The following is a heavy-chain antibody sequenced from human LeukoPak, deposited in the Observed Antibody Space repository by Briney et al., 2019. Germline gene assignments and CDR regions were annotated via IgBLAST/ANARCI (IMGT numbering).Heavy chain of an antibody. V-gene: IGHV3-48*01. CDR3: AKDQGPTTMIVVATSDY. D-gene: IGHD3-22*01. CDR2: ISYSSSTI. J-gene: IGHJ4*02. Sequence: GGSLRLSCAASGFTFSSYSMNWVRQAPGKGLEWVSYISYSSSTIYYADSVKGRFTISRDNAKNSLYLQMNSLRAEDTAVYYCAKDQGPTTMIVVATSDYWGQGTLVTVSS. CDR1: GFTFSSYS.